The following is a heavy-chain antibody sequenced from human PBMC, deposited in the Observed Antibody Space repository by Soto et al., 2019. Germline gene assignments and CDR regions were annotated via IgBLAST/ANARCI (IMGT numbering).Heavy chain of an antibody. V-gene: IGHV1-2*04. D-gene: IGHD5-18*01. CDR1: GYTFTGYY. CDR2: INPNSGGT. Sequence: ASVKVSCKASGYTFTGYYMHWVRQAPGRGLEWMGWINPNSGGTNYAQKFQGWVTMTRDTSISTAYMELSRLRSDDTAVYYCARDRSDTAMVNYYYGMDVWGQGTAVTV. J-gene: IGHJ6*02. CDR3: ARDRSDTAMVNYYYGMDV.